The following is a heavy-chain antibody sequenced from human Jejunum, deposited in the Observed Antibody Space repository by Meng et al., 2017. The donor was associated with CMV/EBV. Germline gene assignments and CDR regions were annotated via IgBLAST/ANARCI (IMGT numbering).Heavy chain of an antibody. CDR3: ARPYDFWSGQMDV. Sequence: ASGYIFTNYGLSWVRQAPGQGLEWIGHINVYNGNTDYAQKFQGRVTITRNTSISTAYMELSSLRSEDTAVYYCARPYDFWSGQMDVWGQGTTVTVSS. CDR2: INVYNGNT. D-gene: IGHD3-3*01. CDR1: GYIFTNYG. J-gene: IGHJ6*02. V-gene: IGHV1-8*03.